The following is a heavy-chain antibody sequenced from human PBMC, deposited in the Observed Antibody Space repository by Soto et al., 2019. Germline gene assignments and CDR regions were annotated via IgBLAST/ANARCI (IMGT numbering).Heavy chain of an antibody. V-gene: IGHV3-23*01. D-gene: IGHD6-19*01. CDR1: GFTFSSYA. Sequence: EVQLLESGGRLVQPGGSLILSCAASGFTFSSYAMNCVRPAPGKGLEWVSAISGSGRSTDYADSVEGRFTISRDNSKHTLYLQMSSLRAEDTAVYYCAKAGGIAVPGSHLDYWGQGTLVTVAS. CDR3: AKAGGIAVPGSHLDY. CDR2: ISGSGRST. J-gene: IGHJ4*02.